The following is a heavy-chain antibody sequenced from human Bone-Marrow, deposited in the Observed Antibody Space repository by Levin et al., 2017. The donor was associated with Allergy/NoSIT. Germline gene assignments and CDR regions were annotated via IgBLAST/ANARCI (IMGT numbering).Heavy chain of an antibody. D-gene: IGHD2-21*02. CDR1: GDSINNDHYS. Sequence: SQTLSLTCSVSGDSINNDHYSWSWVRQSPGKGLELIGHIHYSGDTYYNPSLKSRTSISEDTSKNQFSLRLRSMTAADTAVYFCARYCGGDCYLDAFDIWGRGTMVTVSS. CDR3: ARYCGGDCYLDAFDI. CDR2: IHYSGDT. V-gene: IGHV4-30-4*01. J-gene: IGHJ3*02.